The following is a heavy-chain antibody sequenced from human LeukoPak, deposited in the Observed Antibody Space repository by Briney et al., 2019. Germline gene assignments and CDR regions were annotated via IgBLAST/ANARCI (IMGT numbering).Heavy chain of an antibody. Sequence: ASVKVSCKASGGTFSSYAISWVRQAPGQGLAWMGGIIPIFGTANYAQKFQGRVTITADESTSTAYMELSSLRSEDTAVYYCARDRHGYRRFDYWGQGTLVTVSS. CDR3: ARDRHGYRRFDY. V-gene: IGHV1-69*01. J-gene: IGHJ4*02. CDR2: IIPIFGTA. CDR1: GGTFSSYA. D-gene: IGHD5-24*01.